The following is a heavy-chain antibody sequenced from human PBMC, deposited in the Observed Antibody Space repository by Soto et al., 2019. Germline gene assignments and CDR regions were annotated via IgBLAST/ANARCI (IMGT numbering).Heavy chain of an antibody. Sequence: QVQLQESGPGLVKPSQTLSLTCTVSGGSISSGDYFWSWVRQPPGKGLEWIGYTYYNGSTYYNPSLKRRVTISVDTSKNKFSLKLSSVTAADTAGYYCAMGAWSGYAFDYWGQGTLVTVSS. CDR2: TYYNGST. J-gene: IGHJ4*02. D-gene: IGHD3-3*01. CDR3: AMGAWSGYAFDY. CDR1: GGSISSGDYF. V-gene: IGHV4-30-4*01.